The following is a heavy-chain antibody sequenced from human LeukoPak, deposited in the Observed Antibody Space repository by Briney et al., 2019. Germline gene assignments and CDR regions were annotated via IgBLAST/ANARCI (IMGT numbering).Heavy chain of an antibody. CDR3: AKDLGSSWYLRAFDI. CDR2: ISGSGGSI. V-gene: IGHV3-23*01. D-gene: IGHD6-13*01. J-gene: IGHJ3*02. CDR1: GGSISSGGYY. Sequence: ETLSLTCTVSGGSISSGGYYWSWVRQASGKGLEWVSSISGSGGSIYYADSVKGRFTISRDNSKYTVYLQMNSLRAEDTAAYYCAKDLGSSWYLRAFDIWGQGTMVTVSS.